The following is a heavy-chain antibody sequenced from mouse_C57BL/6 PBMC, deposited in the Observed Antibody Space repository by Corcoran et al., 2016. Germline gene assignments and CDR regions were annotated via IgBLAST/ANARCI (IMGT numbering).Heavy chain of an antibody. J-gene: IGHJ1*03. CDR3: ARSGEGLRRYFDV. CDR1: GYTFTDYY. V-gene: IGHV1-26*01. D-gene: IGHD2-4*01. Sequence: EVQLQQSGPELVKPGASVKISCKASGYTFTDYYMNWVKQSHGKSLEWIGDINPNNGGTSYNQKFKGKATLTVDKSSSTAYMELRSLTSEDSAVYYCARSGEGLRRYFDVWGTGTTVTVSS. CDR2: INPNNGGT.